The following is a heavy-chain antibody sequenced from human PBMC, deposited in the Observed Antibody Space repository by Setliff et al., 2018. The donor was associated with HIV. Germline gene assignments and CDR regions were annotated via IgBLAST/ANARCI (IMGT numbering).Heavy chain of an antibody. CDR2: IIPIFGTA. V-gene: IGHV1-69*13. D-gene: IGHD6-13*01. J-gene: IGHJ6*03. CDR1: GGTSKTFA. CDR3: ARDQGIAAAGTTPSYYYYYYMDV. Sequence: SVKVSCKSSGGTSKTFALNWVRQAPGQGLEWMGGIIPIFGTANYAQKFQGRVTITADESTSTAYMELSSLRSEDTAVYYCARDQGIAAAGTTPSYYYYYYMDVWGKGTTVTVSS.